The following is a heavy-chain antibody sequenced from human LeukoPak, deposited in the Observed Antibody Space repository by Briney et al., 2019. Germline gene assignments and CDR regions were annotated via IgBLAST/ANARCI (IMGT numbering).Heavy chain of an antibody. Sequence: QSGGSLRLSCAASGFSFSSYWMHWVRQAPGKGLEWVAVISYDGSNKYYADSVKGRFTISRDYSTNTLYLEMNSLRTEDTALYYCVYYTIYGVVRWFDPWGQGTLVTASS. J-gene: IGHJ5*02. V-gene: IGHV3-30-3*01. CDR1: GFSFSSYW. CDR2: ISYDGSNK. CDR3: VYYTIYGVVRWFDP. D-gene: IGHD3-3*01.